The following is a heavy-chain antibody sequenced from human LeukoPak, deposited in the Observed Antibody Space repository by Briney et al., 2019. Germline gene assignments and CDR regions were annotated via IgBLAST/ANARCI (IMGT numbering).Heavy chain of an antibody. V-gene: IGHV1-8*01. CDR3: ARGDPVEIFGPGYDDSFEY. D-gene: IGHD3-3*01. CDR1: VYTFDNYD. CDR2: MNPNNGNT. Sequence: AAVKVSCKTSVYTFDNYDINWVLQATGQGLEWMGWMNPNNGNTGYAQTYQGRVTMTRNTSLTTAYMELRGLRSEDTAIYFCARGDPVEIFGPGYDDSFEYWGQGTVIIVSS. J-gene: IGHJ4*02.